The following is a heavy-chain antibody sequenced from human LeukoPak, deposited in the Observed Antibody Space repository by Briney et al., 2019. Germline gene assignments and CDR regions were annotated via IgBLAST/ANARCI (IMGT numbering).Heavy chain of an antibody. CDR1: GFTFSYYG. D-gene: IGHD3-22*01. V-gene: IGHV3-21*01. CDR3: ARLTYYYDSSGPTGVP. CDR2: ISSSSSHI. J-gene: IGHJ5*02. Sequence: PGGSLRLSCAASGFTFSYYGMSWVRQAPGKGLEWVSSISSSSSHIYYADSVKGRFTISRDNAENSLYLQMNSLRAEDTAVYYCARLTYYYDSSGPTGVPWGQGTLVTVSS.